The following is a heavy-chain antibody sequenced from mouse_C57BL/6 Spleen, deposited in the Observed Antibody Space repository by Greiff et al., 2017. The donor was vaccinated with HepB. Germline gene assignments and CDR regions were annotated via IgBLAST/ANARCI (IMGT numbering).Heavy chain of an antibody. CDR1: GFNIKDYY. V-gene: IGHV14-1*01. D-gene: IGHD2-1*01. J-gene: IGHJ4*01. Sequence: VQLQQSGAELVRPGASVKLSCTASGFNIKDYYMHWVKQRPEQGLEWIGRIDPEDGDTEYAPKFQGKATMTAETSSNTAYLQLSSLTSEDTAVYYCTIYYGNYGYAMDYWGQGTSVTVSS. CDR2: IDPEDGDT. CDR3: TIYYGNYGYAMDY.